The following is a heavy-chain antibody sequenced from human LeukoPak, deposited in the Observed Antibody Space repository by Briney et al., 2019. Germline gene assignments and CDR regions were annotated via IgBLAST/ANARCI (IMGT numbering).Heavy chain of an antibody. CDR1: GFIVSNNY. J-gene: IGHJ1*01. Sequence: PGGSLRLSCAASGFIVSNNYMSWVRQAPGKGLEWVSVIYSGGNTYCADSVKGRFAISRDNSKNTLYLQMNNLRAEDTAVYYCAGSSINILAQHWGQGTLVTVSS. D-gene: IGHD3-10*01. CDR2: IYSGGNT. V-gene: IGHV3-66*01. CDR3: AGSSINILAQH.